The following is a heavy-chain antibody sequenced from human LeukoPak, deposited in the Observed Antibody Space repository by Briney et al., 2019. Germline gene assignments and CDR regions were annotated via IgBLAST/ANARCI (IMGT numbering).Heavy chain of an antibody. CDR3: ARDPYCGSNSCPWNWFDP. Sequence: GGSLRLSCAASGFTFSSYGMHWVRQAPCKGLEWVAFTRYDGNNKYYTDSVKGRFTISRDNSKNTLYLQMNSLRAEDTAVYYCARDPYCGSNSCPWNWFDPWGQGTLVTVSS. CDR2: TRYDGNNK. CDR1: GFTFSSYG. D-gene: IGHD2-2*01. V-gene: IGHV3-30*02. J-gene: IGHJ5*02.